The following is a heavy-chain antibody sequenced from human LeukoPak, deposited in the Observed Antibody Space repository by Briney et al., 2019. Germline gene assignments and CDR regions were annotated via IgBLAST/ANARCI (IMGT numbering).Heavy chain of an antibody. D-gene: IGHD3-10*01. CDR1: GYTFTNYD. Sequence: AASVKVSCKASGYTFTNYDINWVRQATGQGLEWVGGMNPNSGNTGYAHKFQGRVTMTRNISISTDYMELSILRSEDTAVYYCATSSEVRGVIITSGVDPWGQGTLVTVSS. CDR3: ATSSEVRGVIITSGVDP. CDR2: MNPNSGNT. J-gene: IGHJ5*02. V-gene: IGHV1-8*01.